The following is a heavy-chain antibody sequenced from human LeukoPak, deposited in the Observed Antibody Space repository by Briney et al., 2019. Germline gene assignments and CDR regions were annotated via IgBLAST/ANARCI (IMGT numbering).Heavy chain of an antibody. CDR2: ITSSSTYI. CDR3: ARTPESSGYFPWYFDY. V-gene: IGHV3-21*01. Sequence: PGGSLRLSCAASGFTLSTYSMNWVRRSPGQGLEWVSSITSSSTYIYYADSVKGRFTISRDNAKNSLYLQMNSLRAEDTAVYYCARTPESSGYFPWYFDYWGQGTLVTVSS. J-gene: IGHJ4*02. D-gene: IGHD3-22*01. CDR1: GFTLSTYS.